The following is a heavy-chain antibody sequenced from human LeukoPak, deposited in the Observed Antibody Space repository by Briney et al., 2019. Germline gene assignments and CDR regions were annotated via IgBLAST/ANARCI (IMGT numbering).Heavy chain of an antibody. CDR3: ARDSPAQYSGSYNGAFDY. V-gene: IGHV3-21*01. J-gene: IGHJ4*02. Sequence: GGSLRLSCAASGFTFSSYSMNWVRQAPGKGLEWVSSISSSSSYIYYADSVKGRFTISRDNSKNTLYLQMNSLRAEDTAVYYCARDSPAQYSGSYNGAFDYWGQGTLVTVSS. CDR2: ISSSSSYI. D-gene: IGHD1-26*01. CDR1: GFTFSSYS.